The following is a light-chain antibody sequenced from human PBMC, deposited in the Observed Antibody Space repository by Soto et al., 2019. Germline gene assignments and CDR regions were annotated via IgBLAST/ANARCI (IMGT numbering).Light chain of an antibody. V-gene: IGKV3-20*01. Sequence: EIVLTQSPGTLSLSPGERATLSCRASQSVSSSYLAWYQKKPGQAPRLLIYGASSRATGIPDRFSGSGSGTDFPLTISRLEREDFAVYYFQHYGSSLVTFGPGTKVYI. CDR3: QHYGSSLVT. CDR2: GAS. J-gene: IGKJ3*01. CDR1: QSVSSSY.